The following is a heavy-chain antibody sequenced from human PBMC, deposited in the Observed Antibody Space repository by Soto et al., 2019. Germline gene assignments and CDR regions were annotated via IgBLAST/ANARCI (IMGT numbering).Heavy chain of an antibody. V-gene: IGHV3-23*01. J-gene: IGHJ4*02. CDR2: ISGSGGST. D-gene: IGHD3-9*01. CDR1: GFTFSSFA. CDR3: AKDRYRAQIKDFDY. Sequence: GGSLRLSCAASGFTFSSFAMSWVRQAPGKGLEWVSAISGSGGSTYYADSVKGRFTISRDNSKNTLYLQMNSLRPEDTAVYYCAKDRYRAQIKDFDYWGQGTLVTVSS.